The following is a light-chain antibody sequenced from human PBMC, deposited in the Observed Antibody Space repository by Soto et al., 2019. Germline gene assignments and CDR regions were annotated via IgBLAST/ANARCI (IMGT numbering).Light chain of an antibody. V-gene: IGKV1-5*01. Sequence: DIQMTQSPSTLSASVGDRVTITCRASQSISSRLAWYQQKPGKAPKFLIYDGSSLESGVPSRFSGSGSGTEFSLTISSLQPDDSATYYCPQYSSYNTFGQGTKRDIK. CDR1: QSISSR. CDR3: PQYSSYNT. CDR2: DGS. J-gene: IGKJ2*01.